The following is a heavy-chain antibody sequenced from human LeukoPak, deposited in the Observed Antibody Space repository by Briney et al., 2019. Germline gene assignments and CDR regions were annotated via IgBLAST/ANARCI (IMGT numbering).Heavy chain of an antibody. CDR3: ARGPVVEWELLGYFDY. D-gene: IGHD1-26*01. CDR2: IKQDGSEK. V-gene: IGHV3-7*01. J-gene: IGHJ4*02. CDR1: GFTFSSYW. Sequence: GGSLRLSCAASGFTFSSYWMSWVRQAPGKGLEWVANIKQDGSEKYYVGSVKGRFTISRDNAKNSLYLQMNSLRAEDTAVYYCARGPVVEWELLGYFDYWGQGTLVTVSS.